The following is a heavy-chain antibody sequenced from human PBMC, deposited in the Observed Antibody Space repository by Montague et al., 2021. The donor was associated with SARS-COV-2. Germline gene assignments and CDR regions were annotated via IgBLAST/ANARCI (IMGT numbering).Heavy chain of an antibody. CDR2: IYTTGST. CDR3: ARDDFRWDFDC. CDR1: GDSITSDVSY. V-gene: IGHV4-61*02. D-gene: IGHD2/OR15-2a*01. J-gene: IGHJ4*02. Sequence: TLSLTCTASGDSITSDVSYWSWIRQPAGKGLEWIGRIYTTGSTNYNPSLKSRLTISLDTSKNQFSLKLSSVTAADTAVYYCARDDFRWDFDCWGQGTLVTVSS.